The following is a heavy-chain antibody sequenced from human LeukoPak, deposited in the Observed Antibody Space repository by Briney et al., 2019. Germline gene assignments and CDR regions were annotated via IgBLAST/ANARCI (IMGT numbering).Heavy chain of an antibody. CDR3: AREVGATLKGPVDY. CDR1: GFTFSSYG. CDR2: IWYDVSNK. V-gene: IGHV3-33*01. Sequence: GRSLRLSCAASGFTFSSYGMHWVRQAPGKGLEWVAVIWYDVSNKYYADSVKGRFTISRDNSKYTLYLQMNSLRAEDTAVYYCAREVGATLKGPVDYWGQGTLVTVSS. J-gene: IGHJ4*02. D-gene: IGHD1-26*01.